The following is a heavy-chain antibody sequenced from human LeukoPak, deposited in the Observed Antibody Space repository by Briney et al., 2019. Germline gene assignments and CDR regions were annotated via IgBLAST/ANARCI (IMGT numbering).Heavy chain of an antibody. CDR2: INPNSGGT. J-gene: IGHJ5*02. D-gene: IGHD3-16*01. CDR3: ARDGMVISRRGLGNWFDP. V-gene: IGHV1-2*02. CDR1: GYTFTDYY. Sequence: ASVKVSCEASGYTFTDYYMHCVRHTPGQGLEWMGWINPNSGGTNYARKFQGRVSMTRDTSISTAYMELSSLISDDAAGYYCARDGMVISRRGLGNWFDPWGEGTLVTVSS.